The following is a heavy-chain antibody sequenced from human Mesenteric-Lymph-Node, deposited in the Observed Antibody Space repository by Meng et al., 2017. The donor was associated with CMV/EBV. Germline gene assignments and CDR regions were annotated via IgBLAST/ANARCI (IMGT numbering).Heavy chain of an antibody. CDR3: ARHQRWLKSEGGFNY. J-gene: IGHJ4*02. CDR2: INHSGST. V-gene: IGHV4-34*01. CDR1: GGSFSDYY. Sequence: QGQLQQWGAGLLTPSETLSLTCAFYGGSFSDYYWSWIRQPPGKGLEWIGEINHSGSTNYNPSLKSRVTISVDTSKNQFSLKLSSVTAADTAVYYCARHQRWLKSEGGFNYWGQGTLVTVSS. D-gene: IGHD4-23*01.